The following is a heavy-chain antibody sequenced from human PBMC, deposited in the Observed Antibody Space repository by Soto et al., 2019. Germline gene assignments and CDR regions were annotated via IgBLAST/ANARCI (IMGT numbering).Heavy chain of an antibody. J-gene: IGHJ4*02. CDR2: ISISSTTL. V-gene: IGHV3-48*02. CDR1: GFTFSYYG. D-gene: IGHD1-26*01. CDR3: ARDPFREPSYYFDS. Sequence: GGSLRLSCEASGFTFSYYGMNWVRQAPGKGLEWVSYISISSTTLYYTDSVKGRFTISRDNAKNSLYLQMNRLRDEDTAVYYCARDPFREPSYYFDSWGQGTLVTVSS.